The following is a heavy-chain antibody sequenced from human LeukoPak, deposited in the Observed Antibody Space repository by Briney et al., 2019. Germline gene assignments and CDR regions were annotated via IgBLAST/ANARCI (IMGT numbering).Heavy chain of an antibody. J-gene: IGHJ6*03. V-gene: IGHV1-69*02. Sequence: GASVKVSCKASGGTFSSYTISWVRQAPGQGLEWMGRIIPSLGIANYAQKFQGRVTITADKSTSTAYMELSSLRSEDTAVYYCARAGVRDCSRSSCYPYHYYYYYMDVWGKGTTVTVSS. CDR1: GGTFSSYT. CDR3: ARAGVRDCSRSSCYPYHYYYYYMDV. CDR2: IIPSLGIA. D-gene: IGHD2-2*01.